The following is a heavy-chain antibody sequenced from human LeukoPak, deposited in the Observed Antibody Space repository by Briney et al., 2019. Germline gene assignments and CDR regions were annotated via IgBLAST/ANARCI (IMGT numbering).Heavy chain of an antibody. Sequence: PGDSLKFSCKASGYRFTGNWICWVRKMPGKGLEWRWRMHPSHSHTNYSPSFQRHLTSSADKSIRTVYLQWSSLKASDTAMYYCARLREYGQIGDFWGQGTLVTVSS. J-gene: IGHJ4*02. CDR3: ARLREYGQIGDF. V-gene: IGHV5-10-1*01. CDR2: MHPSHSHT. CDR1: GYRFTGNW. D-gene: IGHD2/OR15-2a*01.